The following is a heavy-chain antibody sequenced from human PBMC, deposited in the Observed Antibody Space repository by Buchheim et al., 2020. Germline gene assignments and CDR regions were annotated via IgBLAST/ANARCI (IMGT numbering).Heavy chain of an antibody. V-gene: IGHV3-33*01. D-gene: IGHD4-11*01. CDR2: IWYDGSNK. J-gene: IGHJ6*03. Sequence: QVQLVESGGGVVQPGRSLRLSCAASGFTFSSYGMHWVRQAPGKGLEWVAVIWYDGSNKYYADSVKGRFTISRDNSKNTLYLQMNSLRAEDTAVYYCARRDYSNYMIYYYYMDVWGKGTT. CDR3: ARRDYSNYMIYYYYMDV. CDR1: GFTFSSYG.